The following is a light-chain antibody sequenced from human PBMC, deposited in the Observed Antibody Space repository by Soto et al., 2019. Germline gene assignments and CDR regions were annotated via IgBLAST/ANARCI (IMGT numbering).Light chain of an antibody. CDR2: HGS. CDR1: QSISRNY. V-gene: IGKV3-20*01. Sequence: IVLTQSPGTLSLSPGERVTLSCRASQSISRNYLAWYQQKPGLAPRLILYHGSRRAAGTPDRFSGSGSGTDCSLTISRLEPEDLAVYSSQQYGSLCPGLTCCGGTKVEIK. CDR3: QQYGSLCPGLT. J-gene: IGKJ4*01.